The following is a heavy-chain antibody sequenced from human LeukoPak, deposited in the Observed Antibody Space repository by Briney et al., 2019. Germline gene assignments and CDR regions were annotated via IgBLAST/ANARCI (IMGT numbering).Heavy chain of an antibody. J-gene: IGHJ3*02. CDR2: IYSGGGT. CDR3: ARVWRGYSGYDAFDI. V-gene: IGHV3-66*02. CDR1: GFTVSSNY. D-gene: IGHD5-12*01. Sequence: GGSLRLSCAASGFTVSSNYMSWVRQAPGKGLEWVSVIYSGGGTYYADSVKGRFTISRDNSKNTLYLQMNSLRAEDTAVYYCARVWRGYSGYDAFDIWGQGTMVTVSS.